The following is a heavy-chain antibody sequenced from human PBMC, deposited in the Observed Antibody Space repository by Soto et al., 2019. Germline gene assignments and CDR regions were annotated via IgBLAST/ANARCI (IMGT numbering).Heavy chain of an antibody. CDR1: GFIFGRFG. D-gene: IGHD4-17*01. CDR3: ARDNESGFADYVPAGFDY. CDR2: IWNDGSNK. V-gene: IGHV3-33*01. J-gene: IGHJ4*02. Sequence: QVQLVESGGGVVQPGRSLKLSCAASGFIFGRFGMHWVRQPPGKGLEWVAVIWNDGSNKLYADSVQGRFTISRDNSKNTLYLEMDSLRAEDTAVYYCARDNESGFADYVPAGFDYWGQGTLVTVSS.